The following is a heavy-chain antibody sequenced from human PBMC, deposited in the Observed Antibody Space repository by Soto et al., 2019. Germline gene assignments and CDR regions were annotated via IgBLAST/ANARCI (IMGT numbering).Heavy chain of an antibody. J-gene: IGHJ4*02. D-gene: IGHD3-3*01. V-gene: IGHV1-69*06. CDR1: GDTFNNYA. CDR2: IIPIYDSP. Sequence: QVHLVQSGTEVKKPGSSVKVSCKASGDTFNNYAISWVRQAPGQGLQWMGGIIPIYDSPSYAQGSHNRVTITADRSTSTAHLALNGLTAEDTAVYYCAASTFLSGVSGYFHLRFWGEGTLVTVSS. CDR3: AASTFLSGVSGYFHLRF.